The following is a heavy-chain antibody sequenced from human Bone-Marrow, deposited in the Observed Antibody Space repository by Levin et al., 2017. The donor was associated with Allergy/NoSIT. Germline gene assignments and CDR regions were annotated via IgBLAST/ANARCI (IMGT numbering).Heavy chain of an antibody. V-gene: IGHV3-15*07. Sequence: PGGSLRPSCAASGLTFSNAWMNWVRQAPGKGLEWVGRIKSKPDGGTTDSAAPVEGRFFTSRDDPKNTLYLAMNNLKTDDSGVHYCNTDQEGSSWFRYFYGMDVWGQGTTVTVSS. J-gene: IGHJ6*02. CDR1: GLTFSNAW. CDR3: NTDQEGSSWFRYFYGMDV. CDR2: IKSKPDGGTT. D-gene: IGHD6-13*01.